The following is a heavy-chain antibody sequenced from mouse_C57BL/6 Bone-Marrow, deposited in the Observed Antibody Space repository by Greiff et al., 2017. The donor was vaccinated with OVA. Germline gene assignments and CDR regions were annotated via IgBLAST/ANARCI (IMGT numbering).Heavy chain of an antibody. CDR1: GYTFTDHY. J-gene: IGHJ2*01. CDR3: ARDDGYFFEY. CDR2: INPGSGNT. D-gene: IGHD2-3*01. Sequence: QVQLQQSGAEVVRPGASVKLSCKASGYTFTDHYINWVKQRPGQGLEWIARINPGSGNTYYNEKFKGKATLTAEKSSNTAYMQLSSLTSEDSAVYFCARDDGYFFEYWGQGTTLTVSS. V-gene: IGHV1-76*01.